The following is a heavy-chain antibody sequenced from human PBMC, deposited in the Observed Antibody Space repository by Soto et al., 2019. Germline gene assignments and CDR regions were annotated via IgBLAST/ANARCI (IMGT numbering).Heavy chain of an antibody. D-gene: IGHD6-19*01. V-gene: IGHV3-48*02. CDR3: ARDKGGTVAGFNWFDP. CDR2: ISSSSATI. Sequence: ELFLQESGGDLVQPGEFLRLSCVASGFKFSMFGMNWVRQAPGKGLEWIAYISSSSATIIYGGSVEGRFTVSRDNAENSLFLQIKSLRDEDTAVYYCARDKGGTVAGFNWFDPWGHGTPVTVST. J-gene: IGHJ5*02. CDR1: GFKFSMFG.